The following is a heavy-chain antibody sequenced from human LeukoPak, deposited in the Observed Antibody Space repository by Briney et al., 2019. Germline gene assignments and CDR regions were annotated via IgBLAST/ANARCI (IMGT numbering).Heavy chain of an antibody. CDR3: ARVPTVFGVDPELNHFDL. J-gene: IGHJ4*02. CDR1: DYTFVSFG. D-gene: IGHD3-3*01. CDR2: ISGYNGNR. V-gene: IGHV1-18*01. Sequence: ASVKVSCKASDYTFVSFGITWVRQAPGQGLEWMGWISGYNGNRKIAQKFQGRVTLTTDSSTSTAYMELGNLKSDDTAVYFCARVPTVFGVDPELNHFDLWGQGTLVIVSS.